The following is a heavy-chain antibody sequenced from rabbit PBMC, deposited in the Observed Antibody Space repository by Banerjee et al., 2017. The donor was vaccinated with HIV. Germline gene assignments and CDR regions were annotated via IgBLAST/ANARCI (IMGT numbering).Heavy chain of an antibody. J-gene: IGHJ4*01. Sequence: QEQLVESGGGLVQPEGSLTLTCKASGFTLSSYWMWWVRQAPGRGLEWIACIGAGSSGNIVYATWAKGRFTISKTSSTTVTLQMTSLTAADTATYFCARDLAGVIGWNFNLWGPGTLVTVS. CDR1: GFTLSSYW. V-gene: IGHV1S45*01. CDR2: IGAGSSGNI. D-gene: IGHD4-1*01. CDR3: ARDLAGVIGWNFNL.